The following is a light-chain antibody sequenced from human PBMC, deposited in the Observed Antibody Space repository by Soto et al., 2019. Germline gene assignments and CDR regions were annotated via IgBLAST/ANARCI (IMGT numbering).Light chain of an antibody. Sequence: QSALTQPGSVSGSPGQSITISCTGTSSDVGGYNYVSWYQQHPGKAPKVMIYDVNNRPSGISNRFSGSKYGNSASLTISGLQADDEADYYCSSYTSSNTFVFGTGTKVTVL. J-gene: IGLJ1*01. CDR3: SSYTSSNTFV. CDR2: DVN. CDR1: SSDVGGYNY. V-gene: IGLV2-14*01.